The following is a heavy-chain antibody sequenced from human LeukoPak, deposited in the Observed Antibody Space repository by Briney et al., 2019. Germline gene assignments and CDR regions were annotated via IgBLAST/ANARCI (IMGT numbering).Heavy chain of an antibody. CDR2: ISWNSGSI. D-gene: IGHD1-1*01. CDR1: GFTFDDYA. V-gene: IGHV3-9*01. Sequence: PGGSLRLSCAASGFTFDDYAMHWVRQAPGKGLEWVSGISWNSGSIGYANSVKGRFTISRDNAKNSLYLQMNSLRAEDTALYYCAKDIGAWNDCFDYWGQGTLVTVSS. J-gene: IGHJ4*02. CDR3: AKDIGAWNDCFDY.